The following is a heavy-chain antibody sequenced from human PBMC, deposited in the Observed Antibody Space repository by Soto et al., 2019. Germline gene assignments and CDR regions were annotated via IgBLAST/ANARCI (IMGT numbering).Heavy chain of an antibody. Sequence: ASVKVSCKASGYTFTSYYMHWVRQAPGQGLEWMGIINPSGGSTSYAQKFQGRVTMTRDTSTGTVYMELSSLRSEDTAVYYCARGYSSGWYQGGAFDIWGQGTMVTVSS. CDR1: GYTFTSYY. CDR3: ARGYSSGWYQGGAFDI. J-gene: IGHJ3*02. CDR2: INPSGGST. V-gene: IGHV1-46*01. D-gene: IGHD6-19*01.